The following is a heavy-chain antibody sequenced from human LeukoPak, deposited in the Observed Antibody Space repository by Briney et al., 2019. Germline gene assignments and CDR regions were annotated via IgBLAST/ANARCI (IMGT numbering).Heavy chain of an antibody. D-gene: IGHD6-25*01. Sequence: GGSLRLSCAASGFTFSSYAVSWVRQAPGKGLERVSGITASGDNTYYADSVKGRFNISRDKSKSTLYLQMNSLRAEDTAVYYCATGYQYYDYYYMDVWGKGTTVTISS. CDR3: ATGYQYYDYYYMDV. CDR1: GFTFSSYA. CDR2: ITASGDNT. V-gene: IGHV3-23*01. J-gene: IGHJ6*03.